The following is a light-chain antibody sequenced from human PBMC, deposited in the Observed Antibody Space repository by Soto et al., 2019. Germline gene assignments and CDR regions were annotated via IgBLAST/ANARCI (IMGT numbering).Light chain of an antibody. Sequence: VMTLSAATLSLSTGERATLSCRASQSVSSNLAWYQQRPGQAPRLLVYDVSNRATGIPARFSGGGSGADFTLTISNLEPEDFAVYYCQQRSDWLYTFGQGTRLDI. CDR1: QSVSSN. V-gene: IGKV3-11*01. CDR2: DVS. CDR3: QQRSDWLYT. J-gene: IGKJ1*01.